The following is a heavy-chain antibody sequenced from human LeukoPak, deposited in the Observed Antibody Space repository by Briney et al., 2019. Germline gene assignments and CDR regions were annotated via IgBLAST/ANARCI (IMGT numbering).Heavy chain of an antibody. Sequence: SGGSLRLSCAASGFTFSSYSMNWVRQAPGKGLEWVSSISSSSTYIYYADSVKGRFTISRDNAKNSLYLQMNSLRAEDTAVYYCAREASSGYSLDWGQGTLVTVSS. CDR2: ISSSSTYI. J-gene: IGHJ4*02. CDR1: GFTFSSYS. D-gene: IGHD3-22*01. V-gene: IGHV3-21*01. CDR3: AREASSGYSLD.